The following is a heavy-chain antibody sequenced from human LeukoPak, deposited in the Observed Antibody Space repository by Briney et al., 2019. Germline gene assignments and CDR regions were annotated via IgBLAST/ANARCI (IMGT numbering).Heavy chain of an antibody. Sequence: ASVKVSCKASGYTFTSYYMHWVRQAPGQGLEWMGIINPSGGSTSYAQKFQGRVTMTRDTSTSTVYMELSSLRSEDTAVYYCAMVSTKGELPYNWGQGTLVTVSS. CDR3: AMVSTKGELPYN. CDR2: INPSGGST. CDR1: GYTFTSYY. V-gene: IGHV1-46*01. D-gene: IGHD3-16*01. J-gene: IGHJ4*02.